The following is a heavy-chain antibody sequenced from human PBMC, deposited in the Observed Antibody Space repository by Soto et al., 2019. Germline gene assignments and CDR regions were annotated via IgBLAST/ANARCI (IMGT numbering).Heavy chain of an antibody. V-gene: IGHV4-39*01. Sequence: QLQLQESGPGLVKPSETLSLTCSVSGDSINSYNYYWGWIRQRQGQGLVWIGSLYFRGNTYYNPTLHTPVTISLDKSKCQFTLKLNSVTAADSAVDFCARVDGLATISYYFDFWGQGALVTVSS. CDR1: GDSINSYNYY. J-gene: IGHJ4*02. CDR2: LYFRGNT. D-gene: IGHD5-12*01. CDR3: ARVDGLATISYYFDF.